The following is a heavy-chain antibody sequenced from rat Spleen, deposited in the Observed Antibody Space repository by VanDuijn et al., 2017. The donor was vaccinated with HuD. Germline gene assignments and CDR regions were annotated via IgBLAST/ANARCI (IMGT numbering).Heavy chain of an antibody. CDR2: ISYDGSST. D-gene: IGHD1-9*01. CDR1: GFTFSNYG. V-gene: IGHV5-29*01. J-gene: IGHJ1*01. CDR3: ARHWRYYGYNAWWYFDF. Sequence: EVQLVESGGGLVQPGRSLKLSCAASGFTFSNYGMAWVRQAPTKGLEWVATISYDGSSTYYRDSVKGRFTISRDNAKSTLYLQMDSLRSEDTATYYCARHWRYYGYNAWWYFDFWGPGTMVTVSS.